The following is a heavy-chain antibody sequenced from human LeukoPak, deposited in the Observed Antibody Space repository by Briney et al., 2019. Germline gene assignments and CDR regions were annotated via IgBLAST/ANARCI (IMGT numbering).Heavy chain of an antibody. V-gene: IGHV2-5*02. D-gene: IGHD4-17*01. CDR3: AHLGTTVTTDDAFDI. CDR1: GFSLSTSGVG. CDR2: IYWDDDK. J-gene: IGHJ3*02. Sequence: SGPTLVNPTQTLTLTCTFSGFSLSTSGVGVGWIRQPPGKALEWLALIYWDDDKRYSPSLKSRLTITKGTSKNQVVLTMTNMDPVGTATYYCAHLGTTVTTDDAFDIWGQGAMVTVSS.